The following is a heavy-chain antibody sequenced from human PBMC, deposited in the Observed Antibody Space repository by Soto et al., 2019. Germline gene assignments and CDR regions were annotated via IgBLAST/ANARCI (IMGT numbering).Heavy chain of an antibody. V-gene: IGHV4-4*02. D-gene: IGHD2-21*01. CDR1: GDSINDKNW. J-gene: IGHJ5*02. CDR2: IYHTGRS. CDR3: AGVRGPYCGGECYPPTPNWFDP. Sequence: PSETLSLTCSVSGDSINDKNWWTWLRQPPGKRLEWIGDIYHTGRSSYNPSLTSRVAMSVDKSKNQFSLKLSSVTAADSAVYYCAGVRGPYCGGECYPPTPNWFDPWGQGTLVTVSS.